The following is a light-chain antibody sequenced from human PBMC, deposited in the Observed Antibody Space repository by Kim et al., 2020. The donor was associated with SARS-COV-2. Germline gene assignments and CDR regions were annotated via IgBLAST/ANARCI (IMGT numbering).Light chain of an antibody. J-gene: IGLJ2*01. CDR3: SSYTTSNTLV. Sequence: PGQSIPISCTGTSSDLGAMFVSWYQQHPGKAPKLVIYDVTNRPSGISSRFSGSKSGSTASLSISGLQADDEAIYYCSSYTTSNTLVFGGGTQLTVL. CDR1: SSDLGAMF. V-gene: IGLV2-14*03. CDR2: DVT.